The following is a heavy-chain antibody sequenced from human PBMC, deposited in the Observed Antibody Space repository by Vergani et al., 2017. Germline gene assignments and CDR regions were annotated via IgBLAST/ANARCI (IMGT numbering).Heavy chain of an antibody. CDR1: GGSISSSNW. D-gene: IGHD3-22*01. CDR3: ARGLGEYYYDSSGRIGPNWFDP. Sequence: QVQLQESGPGLVKPSGTLSLTCAVSGGSISSSNWWSWVRQPPGKGLEWIGEIYHSGSTNYNPSLKSRVTISVDKSKNQFSLKLSSVTAADTAVYYCARGLGEYYYDSSGRIGPNWFDPWGQGTLVTVSS. V-gene: IGHV4-4*02. CDR2: IYHSGST. J-gene: IGHJ5*02.